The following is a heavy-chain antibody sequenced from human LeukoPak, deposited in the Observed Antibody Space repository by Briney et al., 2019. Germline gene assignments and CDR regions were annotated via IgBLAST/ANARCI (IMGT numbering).Heavy chain of an antibody. CDR3: ARDTAMAPYYYYGMDV. CDR1: GFIFNNYA. D-gene: IGHD5-18*01. V-gene: IGHV3-9*01. CDR2: ISWNSGSI. Sequence: GRSLRLSCAGSGFIFNNYAMHWVRQPPGKGLEWVSGISWNSGSIDYADSVKGRFTISRDNAKNSLYLQMNSLRVEDTAVYYCARDTAMAPYYYYGMDVWGQGTTVTVSS. J-gene: IGHJ6*02.